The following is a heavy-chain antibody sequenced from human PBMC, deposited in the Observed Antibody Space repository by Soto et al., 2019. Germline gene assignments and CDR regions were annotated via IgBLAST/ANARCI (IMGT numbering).Heavy chain of an antibody. CDR2: INPNSGGT. D-gene: IGHD2-8*01. V-gene: IGHV1-2*02. CDR1: GCTFTGYY. Sequence: GASVKVSCKASGCTFTGYYMHWVRQAPGQGLEWMGWINPNSGGTNYAQKFQGRVTMTRDTSISTAYMELSRLRSDDTAVYYCARVSYCTNGVCYLNWFDPWGQGTLVTVSS. J-gene: IGHJ5*02. CDR3: ARVSYCTNGVCYLNWFDP.